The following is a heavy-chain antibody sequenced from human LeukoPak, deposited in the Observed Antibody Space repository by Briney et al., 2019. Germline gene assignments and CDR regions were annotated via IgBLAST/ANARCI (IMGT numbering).Heavy chain of an antibody. V-gene: IGHV4-4*07. J-gene: IGHJ4*02. CDR3: ARVHGSGSGDDY. CDR1: GGSISSYH. CDR2: IYTSGST. Sequence: TSETLSLTCTVSGGSISSYHWSWIRQPAGKGLEWIGRIYTSGSTNYNPSLKGRVTMSVDASKNQFSLKLSSVTAADTAVYYCARVHGSGSGDDYSRQGTLVTVSS. D-gene: IGHD3-10*01.